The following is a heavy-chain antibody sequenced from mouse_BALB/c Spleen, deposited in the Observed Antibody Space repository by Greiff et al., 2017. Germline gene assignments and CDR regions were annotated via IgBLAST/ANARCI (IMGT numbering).Heavy chain of an antibody. J-gene: IGHJ1*01. Sequence: QVQLKQSGPGLVAPSQSLSITCTVSGFSLTSYDISWLRQPPGKGLEWLGVIWTGGGTNYNSAFMSRLSISKDNSKSQVFLKMNSLQTDDTAIYYCVRDKYYGSSLYWYFDVWGAGTTVTVSS. V-gene: IGHV2-9-2*01. D-gene: IGHD1-1*01. CDR1: GFSLTSYD. CDR2: IWTGGGT. CDR3: VRDKYYGSSLYWYFDV.